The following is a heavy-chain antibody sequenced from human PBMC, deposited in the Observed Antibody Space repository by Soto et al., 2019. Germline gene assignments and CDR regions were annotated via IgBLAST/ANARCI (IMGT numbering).Heavy chain of an antibody. Sequence: GASVKVSCKASGGTFSSYAISWVRQAPGQGLEWMGGIIPIFGTANYAQKFQGRVTITADESTSTAYMELSSLRSEDTAVYYCARDVSEWPGWFDPWGQGTLVTVSS. CDR3: ARDVSEWPGWFDP. CDR1: GGTFSSYA. CDR2: IIPIFGTA. V-gene: IGHV1-69*13. D-gene: IGHD3-3*01. J-gene: IGHJ5*02.